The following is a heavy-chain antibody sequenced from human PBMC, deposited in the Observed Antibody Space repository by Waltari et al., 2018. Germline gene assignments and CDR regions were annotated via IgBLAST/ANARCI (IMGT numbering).Heavy chain of an antibody. CDR1: GDSITSTSFY. D-gene: IGHD7-27*01. V-gene: IGHV4-61*02. J-gene: IGHJ4*02. Sequence: QVQLQESGPGLVKPSQTLSLTCTVSGDSITSTSFYSNWARQPAGKGLEWIGRFYSSEYINYNPSLKSRVTISRDTSKKQFFLKLTSVTAADTAFYYCAREVTKVELGRRLPHFFDSWGQGTLVTVSS. CDR2: FYSSEYI. CDR3: AREVTKVELGRRLPHFFDS.